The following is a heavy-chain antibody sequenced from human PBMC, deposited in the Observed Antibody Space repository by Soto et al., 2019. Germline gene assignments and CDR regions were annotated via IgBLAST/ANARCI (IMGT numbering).Heavy chain of an antibody. J-gene: IGHJ3*02. CDR3: SSWARATRPEQAVDI. V-gene: IGHV3-49*05. Sequence: EVQLVESGGGLVKPGRSLRLSCTTSGINFADNAMTWFRQAPGKGLEWVGFITSKAYGGTPRYAASVKGRFTISRDDSKGIANLQMNSLRTEDTAVYYCSSWARATRPEQAVDIWGRGTMVTVDS. CDR1: GINFADNA. D-gene: IGHD1-1*01. CDR2: ITSKAYGGTP.